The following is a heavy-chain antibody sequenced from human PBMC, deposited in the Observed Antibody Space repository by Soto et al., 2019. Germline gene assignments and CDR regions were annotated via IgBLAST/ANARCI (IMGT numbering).Heavy chain of an antibody. Sequence: QVQLVQSGAEVKKPGASVKVSCKASGYTFTSYDINWVRQATGQGLEWMGWMNPNSGNTGYAQKFKGRVNMTMNTSISTAYMELSSLRSDDTAVYYCASGARYCSGGSCYALDVWGQGTTVTVSS. D-gene: IGHD2-15*01. CDR3: ASGARYCSGGSCYALDV. CDR1: GYTFTSYD. CDR2: MNPNSGNT. J-gene: IGHJ6*02. V-gene: IGHV1-8*01.